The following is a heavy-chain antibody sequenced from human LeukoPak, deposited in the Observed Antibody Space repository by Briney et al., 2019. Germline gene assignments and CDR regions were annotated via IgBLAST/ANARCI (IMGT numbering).Heavy chain of an antibody. CDR1: GYSISSGYY. CDR2: IYYSGST. J-gene: IGHJ4*02. Sequence: SETLSLTCTVSGYSISSGYYWGWIRQPPGEGLEWIGSIYYSGSTNYNPSLKSRVTISVDTSKNQFSLKLSSVTAADTAVYYCARVGRRITMIVVVSKPYYFDYWGQGTLVTVSS. D-gene: IGHD3-22*01. CDR3: ARVGRRITMIVVVSKPYYFDY. V-gene: IGHV4-38-2*02.